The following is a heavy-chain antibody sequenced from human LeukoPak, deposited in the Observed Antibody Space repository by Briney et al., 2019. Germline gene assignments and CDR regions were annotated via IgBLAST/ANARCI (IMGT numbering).Heavy chain of an antibody. Sequence: PSETLSLTCTVSGGSISSYYWSWIRQPAGKGLEWIGRIYTSGSPNYNPSLKSRVTMSVDTSKNQFSLKLSSVTAADTAVYYCARDYGSGSYVNWFDPWGQGTLVTVSS. CDR1: GGSISSYY. D-gene: IGHD3-10*01. CDR3: ARDYGSGSYVNWFDP. J-gene: IGHJ5*02. CDR2: IYTSGSP. V-gene: IGHV4-4*07.